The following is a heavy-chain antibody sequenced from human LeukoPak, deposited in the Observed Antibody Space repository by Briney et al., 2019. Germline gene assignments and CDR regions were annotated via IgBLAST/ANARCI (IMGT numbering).Heavy chain of an antibody. J-gene: IGHJ6*03. V-gene: IGHV1-8*01. CDR3: ARAYCSSTSCSKRGRYYYYYYMDV. D-gene: IGHD2-2*01. Sequence: ASVKVSCKASGYTFTSYDINWVRQATGQGLEWMGWMNPNSGNTGYAQKFQGRVTMTRNTSISTAYMELSSLRSEDTAVYYCARAYCSSTSCSKRGRYYYYYYMDVWGKGTTVTVSS. CDR2: MNPNSGNT. CDR1: GYTFTSYD.